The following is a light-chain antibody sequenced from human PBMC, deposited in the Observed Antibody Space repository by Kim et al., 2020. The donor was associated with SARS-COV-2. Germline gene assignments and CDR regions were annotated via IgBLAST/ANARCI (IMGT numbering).Light chain of an antibody. CDR1: DSNIGSGYH. Sequence: QSVLTQPPSVSGAPGQTVTISCTGGDSNIGSGYHVHWYQQIREEVPKLLLYGYDNRPSGVPDRFSGSQSGTSASLTIAGLQPEDEGHYFCQTSDATFRGYLFGSGTKVTVL. CDR2: GYD. V-gene: IGLV1-40*01. J-gene: IGLJ1*01. CDR3: QTSDATFRGYL.